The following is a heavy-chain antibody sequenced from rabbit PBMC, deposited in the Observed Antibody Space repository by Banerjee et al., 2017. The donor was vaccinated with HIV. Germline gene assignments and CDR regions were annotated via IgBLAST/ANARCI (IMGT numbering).Heavy chain of an antibody. CDR3: ARTYGAYYFDL. Sequence: QSLEESGGDLVKPGASLTLTCTASGFSFSNNYYMCWVRQAPGKGLEWIACIYAGSSGTTYYASWAKGRFTISKTSSTTVTLQMTSLTAADTATYFCARTYGAYYFDLWGQGTLVTVS. CDR2: IYAGSSGTT. V-gene: IGHV1S40*01. D-gene: IGHD2-1*01. CDR1: GFSFSNNYY. J-gene: IGHJ4*01.